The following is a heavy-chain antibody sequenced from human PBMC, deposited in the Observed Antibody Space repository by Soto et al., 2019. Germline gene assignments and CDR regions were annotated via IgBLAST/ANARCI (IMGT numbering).Heavy chain of an antibody. Sequence: PGGSLRLSCAASGFTFSSYAMSWVRQAPGKGLEWVSAISGSGGSTYYADSVKGRFTISRDNSKNTLYLRMNSLRAEDTAVYYCAKADSSGYYSYYYYGMDVWGQGTTVTVSS. CDR1: GFTFSSYA. D-gene: IGHD3-22*01. V-gene: IGHV3-23*01. J-gene: IGHJ6*02. CDR3: AKADSSGYYSYYYYGMDV. CDR2: ISGSGGST.